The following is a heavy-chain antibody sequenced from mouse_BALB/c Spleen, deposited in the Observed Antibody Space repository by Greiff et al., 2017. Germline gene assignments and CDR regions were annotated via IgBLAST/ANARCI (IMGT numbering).Heavy chain of an antibody. CDR2: IDPETGGT. J-gene: IGHJ4*01. CDR1: GYTFTDYE. D-gene: IGHD2-4*01. V-gene: IGHV1-15*01. Sequence: QVQLKESGAELVRPGASVTLSCKASGYTFTDYEMHWVKQTPVHGLEWIGAIDPETGGTAYNQKFKGKATLTADKSSSTAYMELRSLTSEDSAVYYCTRYDYDYAMDYWGQGTSVTVSS. CDR3: TRYDYDYAMDY.